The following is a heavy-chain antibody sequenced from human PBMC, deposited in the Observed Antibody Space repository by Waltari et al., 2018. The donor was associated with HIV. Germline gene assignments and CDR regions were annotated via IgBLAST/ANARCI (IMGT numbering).Heavy chain of an antibody. J-gene: IGHJ4*02. V-gene: IGHV4-39*01. CDR1: GGSTSSSSYS. CDR3: ARQRDYYDSSGYSDY. CDR2: IYYSGSP. D-gene: IGHD3-22*01. Sequence: QLQLQESGPGLVKPAETLSLTCTVSGGSTSSSSYSWGWIRQPPGKGLEWIGSIYYSGSPYYNPSRKSRVTIFIDTSKYQFSLKLTSVTAADTAVYYCARQRDYYDSSGYSDYWGQGTRVTVSS.